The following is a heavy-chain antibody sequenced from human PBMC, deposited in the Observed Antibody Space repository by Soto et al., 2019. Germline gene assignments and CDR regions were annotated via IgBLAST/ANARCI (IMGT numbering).Heavy chain of an antibody. CDR1: GYTFTSYA. D-gene: IGHD1-26*01. CDR3: ARVAFTTYFAY. V-gene: IGHV1-3*01. J-gene: IGHJ4*02. Sequence: ASVKVSCKASGYTFTSYAMHWVRQAPGQRLEWMGWSDAGNGNTKNSQKFQGRVTITRDTSASTAYMELSSLRSEDTAVYYCARVAFTTYFAYWGQGTLVTVSS. CDR2: SDAGNGNT.